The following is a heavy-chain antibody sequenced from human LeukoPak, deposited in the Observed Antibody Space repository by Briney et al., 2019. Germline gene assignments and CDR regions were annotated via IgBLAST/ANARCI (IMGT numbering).Heavy chain of an antibody. CDR1: GLTGSHNY. CDR2: IHTSGDT. Sequence: GGSLRLSCAASGLTGSHNYVSRVRQAPGKGLEWVSAIHTSGDTCYADSVKGRFTISRDTSKNTLYLQINSLRVEDTAVYYCIVFGDSNHWGQGTLVTVSS. D-gene: IGHD4-17*01. J-gene: IGHJ5*02. CDR3: IVFGDSNH. V-gene: IGHV3-53*01.